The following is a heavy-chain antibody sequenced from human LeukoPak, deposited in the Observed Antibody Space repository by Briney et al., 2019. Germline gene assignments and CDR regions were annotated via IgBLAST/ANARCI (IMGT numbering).Heavy chain of an antibody. CDR2: INSDGSST. J-gene: IGHJ6*02. CDR1: GFTFSSYW. Sequence: PGGSLRLSCAASGFTFSSYWMHWVRQAPGEGLVWVSRINSDGSSTSYADSVKGRFTISRDNAKNTLYLQMNSLRAEDTAVYYCARDQVSGDYFGNYYYYGMDVWGQGTTVTVSS. CDR3: ARDQVSGDYFGNYYYYGMDV. V-gene: IGHV3-74*01. D-gene: IGHD4-17*01.